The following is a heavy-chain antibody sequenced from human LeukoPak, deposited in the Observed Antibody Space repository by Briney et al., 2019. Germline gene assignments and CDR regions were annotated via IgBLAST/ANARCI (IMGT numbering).Heavy chain of an antibody. J-gene: IGHJ4*02. CDR1: GFTFSSYA. Sequence: GGSLRLSRAASGFTFSSYAMSWVRQAPGKGLEWVSTISGSGGSTYYADSVKGRFTISRDNSKNSLYLQMNSLRAEDTAVYYCAKDRELRYFDWLSYFDYWGQGSLVTVSS. D-gene: IGHD3-9*01. CDR3: AKDRELRYFDWLSYFDY. V-gene: IGHV3-23*01. CDR2: ISGSGGST.